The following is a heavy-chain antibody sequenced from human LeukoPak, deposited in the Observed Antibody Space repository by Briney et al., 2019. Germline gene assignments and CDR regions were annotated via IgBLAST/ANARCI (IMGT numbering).Heavy chain of an antibody. Sequence: GGSLRLSCAASGFTVSDNYMTWVRQAPGKGLEWVSIIYGGSTYYADSVKGRFTITRDNSKNTVYLQMNSLRAEDTAVYYCARDFEGVHRTTNSYTYYYYMDVWGKGTTVIVSS. D-gene: IGHD2/OR15-2a*01. V-gene: IGHV3-53*01. J-gene: IGHJ6*03. CDR2: IYGGST. CDR3: ARDFEGVHRTTNSYTYYYYMDV. CDR1: GFTVSDNY.